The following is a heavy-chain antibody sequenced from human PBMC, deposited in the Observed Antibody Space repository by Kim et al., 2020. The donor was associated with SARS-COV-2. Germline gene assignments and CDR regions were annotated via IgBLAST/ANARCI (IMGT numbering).Heavy chain of an antibody. Sequence: CADSVKGRFTISRDNSKNMLYLQMNRLRAEDTAVYYCAKSFRGFSYGKIDYWGQGTLVTVSS. D-gene: IGHD5-18*01. V-gene: IGHV3-23*01. CDR3: AKSFRGFSYGKIDY. J-gene: IGHJ4*02.